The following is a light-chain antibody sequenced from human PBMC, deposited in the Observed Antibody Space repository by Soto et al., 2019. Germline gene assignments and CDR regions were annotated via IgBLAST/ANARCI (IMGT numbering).Light chain of an antibody. Sequence: QSALPHPLSVSGSPGHSVTISCTGTSSDVGGYNYVSWYQQHPGKVPKLMIYDVDKRPSGVPDRLSGSKSGNTASLTISGLQAEDEADYFCCSYAGSYNFVFGTGTKVTVL. J-gene: IGLJ1*01. CDR2: DVD. CDR1: SSDVGGYNY. V-gene: IGLV2-11*01. CDR3: CSYAGSYNFV.